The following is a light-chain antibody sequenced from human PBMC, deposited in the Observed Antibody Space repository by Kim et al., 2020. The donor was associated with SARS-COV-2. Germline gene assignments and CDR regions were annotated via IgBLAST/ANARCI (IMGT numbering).Light chain of an antibody. CDR3: QQRIKWPLT. V-gene: IGKV3-11*01. J-gene: IGKJ4*01. Sequence: LSPGVRATLPCRASQTVGRDLSWYQQKPGQAPRLVIYDVSNRATGIPARFSGSGSGTDFTLTISSLDPEDFAVYYCQQRIKWPLTYGGRTKVDIK. CDR2: DVS. CDR1: QTVGRD.